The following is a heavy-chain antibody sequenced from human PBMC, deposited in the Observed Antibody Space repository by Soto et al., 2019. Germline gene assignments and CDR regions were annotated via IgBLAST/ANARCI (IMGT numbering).Heavy chain of an antibody. J-gene: IGHJ4*02. V-gene: IGHV1-24*01. Sequence: ASEKASCKVSGPTLSELSMHCVRQAPGKGIEWMGVFDPEDGETIYAQKFKGRVTMTEDTSTDTAYMELSSLRSENTAVYYCATDPLYSSSSGCDYWGQGTLFTVSS. CDR3: ATDPLYSSSSGCDY. CDR2: FDPEDGET. D-gene: IGHD6-6*01. CDR1: GPTLSELS.